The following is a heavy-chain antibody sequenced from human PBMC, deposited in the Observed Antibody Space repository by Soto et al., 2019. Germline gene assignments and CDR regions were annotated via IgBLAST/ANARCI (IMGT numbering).Heavy chain of an antibody. Sequence: EVQLLESGGGLVQPGGSLRLSCVASGFTFSSHAMTWVRQAPGKGLEWVSGISNGGVSTYYADSVKGRFTISRDNSKNTLYLHMNSLRAEDTAIYYCAKVQSAVYYFDYWGQGTLVIVSS. CDR1: GFTFSSHA. CDR2: ISNGGVST. V-gene: IGHV3-23*01. J-gene: IGHJ4*02. CDR3: AKVQSAVYYFDY.